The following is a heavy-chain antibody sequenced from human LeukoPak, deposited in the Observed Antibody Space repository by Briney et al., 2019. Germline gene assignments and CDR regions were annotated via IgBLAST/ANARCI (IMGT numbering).Heavy chain of an antibody. Sequence: PSETLSLTCTVSGGSISNYYWSWIRQPAGKGLEWIGRIYTSGSTNYSPSLKSRVTMSIDTSKNQFSLKLSSVTAADTAVYYCARGFVLNIVVVTARNWFDPWGQGTLVTVSS. CDR3: ARGFVLNIVVVTARNWFDP. J-gene: IGHJ5*02. CDR2: IYTSGST. V-gene: IGHV4-4*07. CDR1: GGSISNYY. D-gene: IGHD2-21*02.